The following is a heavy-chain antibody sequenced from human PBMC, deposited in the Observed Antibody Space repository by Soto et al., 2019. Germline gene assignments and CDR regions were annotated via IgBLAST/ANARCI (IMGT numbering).Heavy chain of an antibody. J-gene: IGHJ4*02. D-gene: IGHD5-12*01. V-gene: IGHV1-46*02. CDR1: GRTFNSYL. CDR3: ATGSGATIIF. Sequence: QVQLVQSGAEVKEPGASVKVSCKASGRTFNSYLIHWVRLAPGQGLEWMGIINPSGDVTRFAQKFLGRVTMTREKPTSTVYMELSRLRSEHTAVYYCATGSGATIIFWGQGTLVTVSS. CDR2: INPSGDVT.